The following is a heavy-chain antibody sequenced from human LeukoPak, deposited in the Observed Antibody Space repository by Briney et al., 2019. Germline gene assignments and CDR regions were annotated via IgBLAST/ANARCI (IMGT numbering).Heavy chain of an antibody. CDR1: GYTFTSYA. D-gene: IGHD2-8*01. CDR3: AREGLYCTNGVCYRFGYYFDD. V-gene: IGHV7-4-1*02. CDR2: IKTNTGNP. Sequence: ASVKVSCKASGYTFTSYAMNWVRQAPGQGLEWMGWIKTNTGNPTYAQGFTGRFVFSLDTSVSTAYLQISSLKAEDTAVYYCAREGLYCTNGVCYRFGYYFDDWGQGTLVTVSS. J-gene: IGHJ4*02.